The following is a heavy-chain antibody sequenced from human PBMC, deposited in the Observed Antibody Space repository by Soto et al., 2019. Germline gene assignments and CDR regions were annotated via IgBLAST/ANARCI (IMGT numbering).Heavy chain of an antibody. V-gene: IGHV4-61*01. CDR2: IYYSGST. J-gene: IGHJ4*02. D-gene: IGHD2-8*01. CDR1: GGSVSSGSYY. Sequence: SETLSLTCTVSGGSVSSGSYYWSWIRQPPGKGLEWIGYIYYSGSTNYNPSLKSRVTISVDTSKNQFSLKLSSVTAADTAVYYCARTDCTNGVCFLDYWGQGTLVTVSS. CDR3: ARTDCTNGVCFLDY.